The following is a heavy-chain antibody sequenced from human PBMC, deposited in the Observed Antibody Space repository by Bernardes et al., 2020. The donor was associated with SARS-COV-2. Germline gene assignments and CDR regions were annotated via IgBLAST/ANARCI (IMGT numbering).Heavy chain of an antibody. CDR3: ARPYLPFSSSATGGFGL. Sequence: GSLRLSCAASGFSVSDTYMNWVRQAPGKGLEWVSVIYAGGSTFYADYVKDRFIISRDTSKNTVYLQMNSLRVDDTGIYYCARPYLPFSSSATGGFGLWGRGTMVAVSS. V-gene: IGHV3-66*04. CDR2: IYAGGST. CDR1: GFSVSDTY. J-gene: IGHJ3*01. D-gene: IGHD6-6*01.